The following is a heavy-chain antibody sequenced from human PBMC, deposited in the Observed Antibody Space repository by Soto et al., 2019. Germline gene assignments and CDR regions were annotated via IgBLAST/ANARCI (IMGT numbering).Heavy chain of an antibody. CDR1: GGSISSSSYY. V-gene: IGHV4-39*01. J-gene: IGHJ4*01. CDR2: IYYSGST. D-gene: IGHD1-26*01. CDR3: ARGGYDY. Sequence: QLQLQESGPGLVKPSETLSLTCTVSGGSISSSSYYWGWIRQPPGKGLECIGTIYYSGSTYYNPSLTGRVTISVDTYKHQFSLRLSSGTAADPAVYCGARGGYDYWGRGTLVTVSS.